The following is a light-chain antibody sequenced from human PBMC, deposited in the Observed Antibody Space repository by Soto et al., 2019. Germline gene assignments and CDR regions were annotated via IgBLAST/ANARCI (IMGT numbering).Light chain of an antibody. Sequence: EIVMTQSPATLSVSPGERATLSCRASQSVSTNLAWYQQKRRQAPRLLIYGASTRATGIPGRFSGGRSGTEFTPTISSLQSEDFAVYYCQHYNNWPLTFGQGTKVEIE. CDR1: QSVSTN. V-gene: IGKV3-15*01. CDR2: GAS. J-gene: IGKJ1*01. CDR3: QHYNNWPLT.